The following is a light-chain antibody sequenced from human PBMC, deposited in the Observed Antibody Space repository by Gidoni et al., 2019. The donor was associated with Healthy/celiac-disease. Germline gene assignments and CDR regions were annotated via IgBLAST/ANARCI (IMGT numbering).Light chain of an antibody. J-gene: IGKJ4*01. V-gene: IGKV1-33*01. Sequence: DIQMTQSPSSLSSSVVDRVTITCQASQDISYYLKWDQQTPGKAPQLLIYDASNVETGVPPRFSGSGSGTVSTFTISILQPEDIATYYCQQYGNLPLTFGGGTKVEIK. CDR3: QQYGNLPLT. CDR1: QDISYY. CDR2: DAS.